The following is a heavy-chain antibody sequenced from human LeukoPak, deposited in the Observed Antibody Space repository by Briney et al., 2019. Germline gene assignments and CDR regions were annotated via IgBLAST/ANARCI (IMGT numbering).Heavy chain of an antibody. J-gene: IGHJ4*02. CDR3: AKIVGPNGVDY. CDR1: SFTFSGFA. Sequence: GGSLRLSCAISSFTFSGFAINWVRQAPGKGPEWVSYISSSGTTVYYADFVKGRFTISRDQRSLYLQMNSLRAEDTAVYSCAKIVGPNGVDYWGQGTLVTVSS. D-gene: IGHD2-21*01. V-gene: IGHV3-48*01. CDR2: ISSSGTTV.